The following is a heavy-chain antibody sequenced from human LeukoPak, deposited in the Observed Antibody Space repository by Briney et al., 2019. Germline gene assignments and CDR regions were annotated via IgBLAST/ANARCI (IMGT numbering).Heavy chain of an antibody. CDR1: GFTFSSYA. D-gene: IGHD2-2*01. CDR3: ARLPAAILYYYYYYMDV. Sequence: PGGSLRLSCAASGFTFSSYAMSWVRQAPGKGLEWVSAISSSGGSTYYADSVKGRSTISRDNSKNTLYLQMNSLRAEHTAVYYCARLPAAILYYYYYYMDVWGKGTTVTVSS. J-gene: IGHJ6*03. CDR2: ISSSGGST. V-gene: IGHV3-23*01.